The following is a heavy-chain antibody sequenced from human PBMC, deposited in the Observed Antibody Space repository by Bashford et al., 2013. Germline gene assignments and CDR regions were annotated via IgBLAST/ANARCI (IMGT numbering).Heavy chain of an antibody. CDR1: GYSSTNYW. J-gene: IGHJ6*02. Sequence: GRSLKISCKGSGYSSTNYWIGWVRQMPGKGLEWMGIIYPDKSHTRYSPSFEGQVTMSVDKSINTAYLQMNSLRAEDTAVYYCARTLSYGMDVWGQGTTVTVSS. V-gene: IGHV5-51*01. CDR2: IYPDKSHT. CDR3: ARTLSYGMDV.